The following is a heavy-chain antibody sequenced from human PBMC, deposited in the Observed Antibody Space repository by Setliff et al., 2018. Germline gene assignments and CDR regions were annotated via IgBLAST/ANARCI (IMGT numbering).Heavy chain of an antibody. D-gene: IGHD6-19*01. V-gene: IGHV3-48*01. J-gene: IGHJ4*02. CDR3: AREGSSAWYGGGVDY. CDR2: ISMSSGTI. CDR1: GFTLSSYT. Sequence: GGSLRLSCAASGFTLSSYTMNWVRQAPGKGLEWVSYISMSSGTIYYADSVKGRFTISRDNAKNSLYLQMKSLRAEDTAVYYCAREGSSAWYGGGVDYWGQGTLVTVSS.